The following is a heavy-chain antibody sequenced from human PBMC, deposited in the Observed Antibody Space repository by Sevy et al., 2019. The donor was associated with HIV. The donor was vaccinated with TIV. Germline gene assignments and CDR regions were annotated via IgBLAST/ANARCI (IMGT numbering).Heavy chain of an antibody. Sequence: SETLSLTCAVSGGSISTDLYSWNWLRQPPGKGLECIGYIFHSGNTYYNPSLKGRVTISIDRSKNQFSLNLSSVTAEDTAVYYCARDSSAYSDHLDYWGQGTLVTVSS. V-gene: IGHV4-30-2*01. D-gene: IGHD4-4*01. CDR2: IFHSGNT. J-gene: IGHJ4*02. CDR3: ARDSSAYSDHLDY. CDR1: GGSISTDLYS.